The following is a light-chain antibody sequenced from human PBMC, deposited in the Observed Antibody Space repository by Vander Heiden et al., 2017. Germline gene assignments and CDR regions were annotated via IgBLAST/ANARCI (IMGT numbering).Light chain of an antibody. CDR2: STS. CDR1: TGAVTSGSY. J-gene: IGLJ3*02. Sequence: QIVVTQEPSLTVSPGGTVTLTCASSTGAVTSGSYPTWFQQNPGQAPRTLIYSTSSKHSSTPARFSGSLLGGRAALTLSGVQPEDEAEYYCLLYWGGAWVFGGGTKLTVL. CDR3: LLYWGGAWV. V-gene: IGLV7-43*01.